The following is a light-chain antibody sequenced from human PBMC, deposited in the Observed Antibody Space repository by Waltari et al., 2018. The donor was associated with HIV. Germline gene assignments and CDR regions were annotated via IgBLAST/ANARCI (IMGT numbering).Light chain of an antibody. CDR2: GAS. CDR3: QQCGSSPET. CDR1: QSVSSSY. V-gene: IGKV3-20*01. Sequence: EIVLTQSPGTLSLSPGERATLSCRASQSVSSSYLAWYQQKPGQAPRLLIYGASSRATGIPDRFSGSGSGTDFTLTISRLDPEDFAVYYCQQCGSSPETFGQGTKVEIK. J-gene: IGKJ1*01.